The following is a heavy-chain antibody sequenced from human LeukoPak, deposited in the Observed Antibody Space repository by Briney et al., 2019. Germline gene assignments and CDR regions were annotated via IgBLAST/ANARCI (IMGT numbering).Heavy chain of an antibody. CDR3: AGGEMMWFDP. D-gene: IGHD3-16*01. J-gene: IGHJ5*02. Sequence: PSETLSLTRTVSGGSISSYYWSWIRQPPGKGLEWIGYIYYSGSTNYNPSLKSRVTISVDTSKDQFSLKLSSVTAADTAVYYCAGGEMMWFDPWGQGTLVTVSS. CDR2: IYYSGST. V-gene: IGHV4-59*01. CDR1: GGSISSYY.